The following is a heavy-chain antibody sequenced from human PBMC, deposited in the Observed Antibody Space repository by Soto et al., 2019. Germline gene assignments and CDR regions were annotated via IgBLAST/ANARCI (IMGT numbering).Heavy chain of an antibody. D-gene: IGHD7-27*01. J-gene: IGHJ4*02. Sequence: PSQTLSLTCTVSGGSISSYYWSWIRQPPGKGLEWIGYIYYSGSTNYNPSLKSRVTISVGTSKNQFSLKLSSVTAADTAVYYCARAAMGIHFDYWGQGTLVTVS. CDR1: GGSISSYY. CDR3: ARAAMGIHFDY. V-gene: IGHV4-59*01. CDR2: IYYSGST.